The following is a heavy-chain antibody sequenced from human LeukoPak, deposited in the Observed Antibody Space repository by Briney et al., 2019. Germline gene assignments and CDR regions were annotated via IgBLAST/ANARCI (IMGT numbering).Heavy chain of an antibody. Sequence: GGSLRLSCTASGFTFGDYAMSWVRQAPGKGLEWVGFIRSKAYGGTTEYAASVKGRFTISRDDSKSIAYLQMNSLKTEDTAVYYCTRDQDTYYYGSGSKDYWGQGILVTVSS. CDR3: TRDQDTYYYGSGSKDY. V-gene: IGHV3-49*04. D-gene: IGHD3-10*01. CDR1: GFTFGDYA. J-gene: IGHJ4*02. CDR2: IRSKAYGGTT.